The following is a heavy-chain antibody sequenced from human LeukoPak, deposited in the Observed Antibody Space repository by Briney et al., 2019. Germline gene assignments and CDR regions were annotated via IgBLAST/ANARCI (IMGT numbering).Heavy chain of an antibody. D-gene: IGHD5-24*01. CDR2: ISSSGGNT. V-gene: IGHV3-23*01. J-gene: IGHJ3*01. CDR3: ARDIQLST. CDR1: GFTFSGSA. Sequence: GGSLRLSCAASGFTFSGSAMSWVRQAPGKGLEWVSLISSSGGNTYYADSVKGRFTISRDNSKDTLYLQMNSLRAEDTAIYYCARDIQLSTWGLGTMVTVSS.